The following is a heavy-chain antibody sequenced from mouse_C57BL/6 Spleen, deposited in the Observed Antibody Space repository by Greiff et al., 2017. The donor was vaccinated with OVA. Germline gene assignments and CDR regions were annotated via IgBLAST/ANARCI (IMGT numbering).Heavy chain of an antibody. CDR2: IDPNSGGT. J-gene: IGHJ4*01. CDR3: ARRSPYYYGSSSYYAMDY. D-gene: IGHD1-1*01. V-gene: IGHV1-72*01. CDR1: GYTFTSYW. Sequence: VQLQQPGAELVKPGASVKLSCKASGYTFTSYWMHWVKQRPGRGLEWIGRIDPNSGGTKYNEKFKSKATLTVDKPSSTAYMRLSSLTSADSAVYYCARRSPYYYGSSSYYAMDYWGQGTSVTVSS.